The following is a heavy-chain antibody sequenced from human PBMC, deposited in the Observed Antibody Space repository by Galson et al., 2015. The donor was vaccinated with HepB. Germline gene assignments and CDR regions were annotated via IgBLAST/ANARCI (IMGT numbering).Heavy chain of an antibody. CDR1: GYTLTDYY. J-gene: IGHJ3*01. Sequence: SVKVSCKASGYTLTDYYIHWVRQAPGQGLEWMGRINCDSGVTNYAQKFLGRVTVTRDTSISTADMELSGLQSADTAIYYCARGARGEASSWFGRSPFDVWGQGTVVTVSS. V-gene: IGHV1-2*06. CDR2: INCDSGVT. D-gene: IGHD6-13*01. CDR3: ARGARGEASSWFGRSPFDV.